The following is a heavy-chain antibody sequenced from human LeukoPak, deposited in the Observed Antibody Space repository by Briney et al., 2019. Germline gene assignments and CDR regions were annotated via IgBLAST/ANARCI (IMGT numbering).Heavy chain of an antibody. CDR2: ISSSGSTI. CDR3: ARSRAWELLLDY. CDR1: GFTFSDYY. D-gene: IGHD1-26*01. Sequence: PGGSLRLSCAASGFTFSDYYMSWIRQAPGKGLEWVSYISSSGSTIYYADSVKGRFTISRDSAKNSLYPQMNSLRAEDTAVYYCARSRAWELLLDYWGQGTLVTVSS. J-gene: IGHJ4*02. V-gene: IGHV3-11*01.